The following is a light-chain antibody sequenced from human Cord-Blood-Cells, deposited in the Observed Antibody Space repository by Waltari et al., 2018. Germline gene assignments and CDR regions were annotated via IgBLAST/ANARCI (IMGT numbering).Light chain of an antibody. CDR1: QSLLHSNGYNY. Sequence: DIVLTQSPLSLPVTPGEPASISCRSSQSLLHSNGYNYLDWYLQKPGQSPQLLIYLGSNRASGVPDRFSGSRTGTASTLKNSAVEAEEVGWEYNVQAPQWLTFGQGTKVEIK. V-gene: IGKV2-28*01. J-gene: IGKJ1*01. CDR2: LGS. CDR3: VQAPQWLT.